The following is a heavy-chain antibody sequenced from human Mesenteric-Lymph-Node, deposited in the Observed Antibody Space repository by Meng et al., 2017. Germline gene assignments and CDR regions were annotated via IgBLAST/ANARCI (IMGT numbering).Heavy chain of an antibody. V-gene: IGHV3-21*06. CDR1: GFTFSSYS. Sequence: GESLKISCAASGFTFSSYSMNWVRQAPGKGLEWVSSISKSGENTYYADSVKGRFTISRDNSKNTLYLQINSLRAEDTAVYYCARDFIAAAAPIYYYYGMDVWGQGTTVTVSS. D-gene: IGHD6-13*01. J-gene: IGHJ6*02. CDR3: ARDFIAAAAPIYYYYGMDV. CDR2: ISKSGENT.